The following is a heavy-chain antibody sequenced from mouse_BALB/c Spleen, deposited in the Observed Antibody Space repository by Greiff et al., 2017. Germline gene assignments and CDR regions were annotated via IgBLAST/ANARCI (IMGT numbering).Heavy chain of an antibody. J-gene: IGHJ4*01. CDR3: ARSGSSYEGAMDY. Sequence: QVQLKESGPGLVAPSQSLSITCTASGFSLTGYGVNWVRQPPGKGLEWLGMIWGDGSTDYNSALKSRLSISKDNSKSQVFLKMNSLQTDDTARYYCARSGSSYEGAMDYWGQGTSVTVSS. CDR1: GFSLTGYG. D-gene: IGHD1-1*01. CDR2: IWGDGST. V-gene: IGHV2-6-7*01.